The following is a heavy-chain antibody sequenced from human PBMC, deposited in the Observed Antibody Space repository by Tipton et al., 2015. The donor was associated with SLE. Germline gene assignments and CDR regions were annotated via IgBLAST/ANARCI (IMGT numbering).Heavy chain of an antibody. J-gene: IGHJ4*02. V-gene: IGHV3-23*01. D-gene: IGHD2-15*01. Sequence: GSLRLSCAASGFTFSSYAMHWVRQAPGEGLEWVSVISSSGDAPYYADSVKGRFTISRDNSKNTLYLQMNGLRAEDTAVYHCATPGGRGFSPWDNWGPGTLVTVSS. CDR3: ATPGGRGFSPWDN. CDR2: ISSSGDAP. CDR1: GFTFSSYA.